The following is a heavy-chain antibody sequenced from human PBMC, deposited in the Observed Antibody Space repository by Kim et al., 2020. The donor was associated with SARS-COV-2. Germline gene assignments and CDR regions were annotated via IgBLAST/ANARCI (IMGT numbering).Heavy chain of an antibody. Sequence: SQTLSLTCAISGDSVSSNSATWNWIRQSPSRGLEWLGRTYYRSKWYNDYAVSMKGRITINPDTSKNPFSLQLGSVTPEDTAVYYCARDGDYRSGWAHLGSWRQGTLVAGCS. V-gene: IGHV6-1*01. D-gene: IGHD6-19*01. CDR1: GDSVSSNSAT. CDR2: TYYRSKWYN. J-gene: IGHJ5*02. CDR3: ARDGDYRSGWAHLGS.